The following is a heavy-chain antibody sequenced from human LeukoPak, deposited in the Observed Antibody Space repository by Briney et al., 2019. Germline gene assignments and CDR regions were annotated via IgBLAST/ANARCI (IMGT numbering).Heavy chain of an antibody. D-gene: IGHD3-10*01. Sequence: GGSLRLSCAASGFTFSSYGMHWVRQAPGKGLEWVAVIWYDGSNKYYADSVKGRFTISRDNSKNTLYLQMNSLRAEDTAVYYCARALMVRGVIDYWGQGTLVTVSS. CDR1: GFTFSSYG. V-gene: IGHV3-33*01. CDR2: IWYDGSNK. J-gene: IGHJ4*02. CDR3: ARALMVRGVIDY.